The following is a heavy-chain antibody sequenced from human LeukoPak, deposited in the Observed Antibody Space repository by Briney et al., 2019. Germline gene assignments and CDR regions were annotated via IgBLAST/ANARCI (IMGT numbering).Heavy chain of an antibody. CDR2: INPNSGGT. D-gene: IGHD3-16*02. J-gene: IGHJ5*02. V-gene: IGHV1-2*02. CDR1: GYTFTGDY. CDR3: ARDNSVGDIAWWFDP. Sequence: ASVKVSCKASGYTFTGDYMHWVRQAPGQGPEWMGWINPNSGGTNYAQKFQGRVTMTRDMSTTTDYMELSSLRSEDTAVYYCARDNSVGDIAWWFDPWGQGTLVTVSS.